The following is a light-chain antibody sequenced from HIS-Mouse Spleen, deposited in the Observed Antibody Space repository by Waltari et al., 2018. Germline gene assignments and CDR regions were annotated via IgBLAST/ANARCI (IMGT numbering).Light chain of an antibody. CDR3: QQLNSYPPT. CDR1: QGISSY. CDR2: AAS. V-gene: IGKV1-9*01. J-gene: IGKJ1*01. Sequence: DSQLTQSPSFLSASVGDRVTITCRASQGISSYLAWHQQKPGKAPKLLIYAASTLQSGVPSRFSGSGSGTEFTLTISSLQPEDFATYYCQQLNSYPPTFGQGTKVEIK.